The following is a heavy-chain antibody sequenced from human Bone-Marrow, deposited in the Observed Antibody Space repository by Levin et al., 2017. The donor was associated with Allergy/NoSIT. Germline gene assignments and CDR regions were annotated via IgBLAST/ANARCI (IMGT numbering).Heavy chain of an antibody. D-gene: IGHD3-10*01. J-gene: IGHJ4*02. CDR2: IYSGGTT. Sequence: PSETLSLTCAASGFTVSSNYMSWVRQAPGKGLEWVSVIYSGGTTYYADSVKGRFAISRDNSKNTLYLQMNSLRAEDTAVYYCARDLPLRFGDFSGGHDGHYWGQGTLVTVSS. V-gene: IGHV3-53*01. CDR3: ARDLPLRFGDFSGGHDGHY. CDR1: GFTVSSNY.